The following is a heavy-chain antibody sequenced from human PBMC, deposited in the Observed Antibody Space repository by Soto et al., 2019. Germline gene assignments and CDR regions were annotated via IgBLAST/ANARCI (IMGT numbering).Heavy chain of an antibody. CDR1: GDSVSSNSAA. D-gene: IGHD6-13*01. J-gene: IGHJ6*02. Sequence: QSQTLSLTCAISGDSVSSNSAAWNWIRQSPSRGLEWLGRTYYRSKWYNEYAVSVKSRITINPDTSKNQFSLQLNSVTPEDTAVYYCARDLGDYSSSWYWLHYGMDVWGQGTTVTVSS. CDR3: ARDLGDYSSSWYWLHYGMDV. V-gene: IGHV6-1*01. CDR2: TYYRSKWYN.